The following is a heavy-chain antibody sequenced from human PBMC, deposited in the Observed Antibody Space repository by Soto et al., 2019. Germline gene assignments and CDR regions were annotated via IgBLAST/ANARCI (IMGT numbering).Heavy chain of an antibody. CDR1: GGSISSGDYY. V-gene: IGHV4-30-4*01. Sequence: SETLSLTCTVSGGSISSGDYYWSWIRQPPGKGLEWIGYIYYSGSTYYNPSLKSRVTISVDTSKNQFSLKLSSVTAADTAVYYCARDGGYWHYYGMDVWGQGTAVTSP. CDR3: ARDGGYWHYYGMDV. D-gene: IGHD2-15*01. J-gene: IGHJ6*02. CDR2: IYYSGST.